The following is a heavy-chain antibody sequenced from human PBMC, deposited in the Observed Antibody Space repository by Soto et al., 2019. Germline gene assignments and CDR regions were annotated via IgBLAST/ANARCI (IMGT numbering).Heavy chain of an antibody. D-gene: IGHD6-13*01. CDR3: AKSQRIAAAGRWYYFDY. Sequence: LRLSCAASGFTFSSYAMSWVRQAPGKGLEWVSAISGSGGSTYYADSVKGRFTISRDNSKNTLYLQMNSLRAEDTAVYYCAKSQRIAAAGRWYYFDYWGQGTLVTVSS. V-gene: IGHV3-23*01. CDR1: GFTFSSYA. J-gene: IGHJ4*02. CDR2: ISGSGGST.